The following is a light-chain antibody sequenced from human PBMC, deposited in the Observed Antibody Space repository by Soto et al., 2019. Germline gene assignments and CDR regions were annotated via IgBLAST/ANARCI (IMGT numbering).Light chain of an antibody. CDR2: EVS. J-gene: IGLJ2*01. CDR1: TRDVGGYDY. V-gene: IGLV2-8*01. CDR3: SSYVGAKNVV. Sequence: QSVLTQPPSASGSLGQSVTISCTGPTRDVGGYDYVSWYQQHPGKAPKLMIYEVSKRPSGVPDRFSGSKSGNTASLTVSGLQAEDEADYYCSSYVGAKNVVFGGGTKLTVL.